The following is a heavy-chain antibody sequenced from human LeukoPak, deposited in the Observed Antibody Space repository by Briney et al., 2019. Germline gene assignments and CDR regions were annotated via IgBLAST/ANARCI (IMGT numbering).Heavy chain of an antibody. CDR3: ARASAVAGTRHY. D-gene: IGHD6-19*01. CDR1: GFTFSSYS. V-gene: IGHV3-21*01. J-gene: IGHJ4*02. CDR2: ISSSSSYR. Sequence: GGSLRLSCAASGFTFSSYSMNWVRQAPGKGLEWVSSISSSSSYRYYADSVKGRFTISRDNAKNSLYLQMNSLRAEDTAEYYCARASAVAGTRHYWGQGTLVTVSS.